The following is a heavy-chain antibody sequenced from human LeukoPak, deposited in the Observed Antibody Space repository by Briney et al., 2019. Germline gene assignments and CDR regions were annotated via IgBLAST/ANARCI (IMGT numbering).Heavy chain of an antibody. Sequence: SETLSLTCTVSGGSISSYYWSWIRQPPGKGLEWIGYIYYSGNTNYNPSLKSRVTISVDTSNNQFSLKVSSVTAADTAVYYCARDPYGGNSGWFDPWGQGTLVTVSS. CDR3: ARDPYGGNSGWFDP. D-gene: IGHD4-23*01. J-gene: IGHJ5*02. V-gene: IGHV4-59*01. CDR1: GGSISSYY. CDR2: IYYSGNT.